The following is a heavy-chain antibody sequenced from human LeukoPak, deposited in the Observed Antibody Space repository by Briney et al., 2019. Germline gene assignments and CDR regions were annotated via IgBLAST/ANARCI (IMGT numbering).Heavy chain of an antibody. V-gene: IGHV4-61*02. CDR1: GGSISSGSYY. CDR3: ARLIKGIAAAGTTYWFDP. D-gene: IGHD6-13*01. Sequence: SQTLSLTCTASGGSISSGSYYWSWIRQPAGKGLEWIGRIYTSGSTNYNPSLKSRVTISVDTSKNQYSLKLSSVTAADTAVYYCARLIKGIAAAGTTYWFDPWGQGTLVTVSS. CDR2: IYTSGST. J-gene: IGHJ5*02.